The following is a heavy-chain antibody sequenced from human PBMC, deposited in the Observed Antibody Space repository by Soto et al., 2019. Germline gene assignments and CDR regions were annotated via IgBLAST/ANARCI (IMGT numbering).Heavy chain of an antibody. V-gene: IGHV3-7*03. CDR1: GSAFSSYW. CDR3: ASLDPRYYDSSGYGV. Sequence: GGSLRLSCAASGSAFSSYWIIFFRHAPCKWLEWVSNIKQDGSVKYYVDSVKGRFTISRDNAKNSLYLQMNSLRAEDTAVYYCASLDPRYYDSSGYGVWGQGTMVTVSS. J-gene: IGHJ3*01. D-gene: IGHD3-22*01. CDR2: IKQDGSVK.